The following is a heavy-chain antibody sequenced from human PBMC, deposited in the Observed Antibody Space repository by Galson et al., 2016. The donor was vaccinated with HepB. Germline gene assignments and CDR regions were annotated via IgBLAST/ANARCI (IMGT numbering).Heavy chain of an antibody. CDR1: GFTFNNYA. CDR3: ASRLKYYASGQDY. J-gene: IGHJ4*02. Sequence: SLRLSCAASGFTFNNYAMSWVRQAPGKGLEWVSGISGGGDDTDYADSVKGRFIISRDNSKDTLYLQMNSLRDEDTAVYYCASRLKYYASGQDYWGQGTLVTVSS. D-gene: IGHD3-10*01. V-gene: IGHV3-23*01. CDR2: ISGGGDDT.